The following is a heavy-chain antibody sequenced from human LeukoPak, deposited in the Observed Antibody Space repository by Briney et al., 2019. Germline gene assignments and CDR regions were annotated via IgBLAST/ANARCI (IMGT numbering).Heavy chain of an antibody. J-gene: IGHJ3*02. CDR1: GYSFTGYY. CDR2: INPYSGGT. D-gene: IGHD3-22*01. V-gene: IGHV1-2*02. CDR3: ARTLVVINDAFDI. Sequence: ASVKVSCKASGYSFTGYYMHWVRQAPGQGLEWMGWINPYSGGTNYAQKFQGRVSMTGDTSISTAYMELSRLRSDDTAVYYCARTLVVINDAFDIWGQGTMVTVSS.